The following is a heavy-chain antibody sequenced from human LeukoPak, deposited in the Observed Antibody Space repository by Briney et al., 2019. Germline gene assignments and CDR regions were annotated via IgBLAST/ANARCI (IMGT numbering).Heavy chain of an antibody. D-gene: IGHD3-22*01. V-gene: IGHV3-7*01. CDR3: AREGVVVITALFDY. Sequence: GGSLRLSCATSGFTFSSNWMSWVRHVPGRGLDWVANIKPDGSAGYYAASVKGRFTVSRDNAKNSLYLQMNSLRAEDTAVYYCAREGVVVITALFDYWGQGTLVTVSS. CDR1: GFTFSSNW. CDR2: IKPDGSAG. J-gene: IGHJ4*02.